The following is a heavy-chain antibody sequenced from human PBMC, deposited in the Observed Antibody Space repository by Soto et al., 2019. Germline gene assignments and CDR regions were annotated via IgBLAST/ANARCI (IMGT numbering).Heavy chain of an antibody. V-gene: IGHV3-30*18. J-gene: IGHJ6*02. D-gene: IGHD4-17*01. CDR2: ISYDGNNK. CDR1: GFTFSTYG. Sequence: QVQLVESGGGVVRPGRSLRLSCAASGFTFSTYGMHWVRQAPGKGLEWVTLISYDGNNKFYADSVKGRFTISRDNSKNILYLQMNSLRAEDTAVYYCAKVPTVTTDYHGMDVWGQGTTVIVSS. CDR3: AKVPTVTTDYHGMDV.